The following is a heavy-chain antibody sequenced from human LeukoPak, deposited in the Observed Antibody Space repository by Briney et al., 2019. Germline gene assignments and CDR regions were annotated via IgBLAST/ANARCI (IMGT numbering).Heavy chain of an antibody. J-gene: IGHJ6*02. CDR2: ISSSSSTI. Sequence: GGSLRLSCAASGFTFSSYSMNWVRQAPGKGLEWVSYISSSSSTIYYADSVKGRLTISRDNAKNSLYLQMNSLRAEDTAVYYCARGYNSGSYSYYYYYGMDVWGQGTTVTVSS. CDR1: GFTFSSYS. D-gene: IGHD1-26*01. V-gene: IGHV3-48*04. CDR3: ARGYNSGSYSYYYYYGMDV.